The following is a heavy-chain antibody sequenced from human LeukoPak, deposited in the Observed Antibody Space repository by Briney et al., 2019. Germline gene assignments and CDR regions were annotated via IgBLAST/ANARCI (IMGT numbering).Heavy chain of an antibody. V-gene: IGHV4-34*01. J-gene: IGHJ4*02. CDR3: ARGLGSGSTDY. D-gene: IGHD1-26*01. CDR2: INHSGST. Sequence: SETLSLTCAVYGGSFSGYYWSWIRQPPGKGLEWIGEINHSGSTNCNPSLKSRVTISVDTSKNQFSLKLSSVTAADTAVYYCARGLGSGSTDYWGQGTLVTVSS. CDR1: GGSFSGYY.